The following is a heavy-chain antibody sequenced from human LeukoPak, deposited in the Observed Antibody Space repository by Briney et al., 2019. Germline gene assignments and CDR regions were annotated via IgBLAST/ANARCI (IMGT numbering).Heavy chain of an antibody. J-gene: IGHJ4*02. CDR2: ISYDGSNK. D-gene: IGHD6-13*01. CDR1: GFTFSSYG. CDR3: AKDGGSSSWYFDY. V-gene: IGHV3-30*18. Sequence: GRSLRLSCAASGFTFSSYGMPWVRQAPGKGLEWVAVISYDGSNKYYADSVKGRFTISRDNSKNTLYLQMNSLRAEDTAVYYCAKDGGSSSWYFDYWGQGTLVTVSS.